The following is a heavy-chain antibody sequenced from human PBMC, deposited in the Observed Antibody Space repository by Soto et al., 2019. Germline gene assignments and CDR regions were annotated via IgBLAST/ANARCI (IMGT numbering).Heavy chain of an antibody. CDR3: ARVKGYWSGYFYYFDY. CDR1: GGTFSSYA. D-gene: IGHD3-3*01. J-gene: IGHJ4*02. V-gene: IGHV1-69*13. Sequence: SVKVSCKASGGTFSSYAISWVRQAPGQGLEWMGGIIPIFGTANYAQKFQGRVTITADESTSTAYMELSSLRSEDTAVYYCARVKGYWSGYFYYFDYWGQGTLVTVSS. CDR2: IIPIFGTA.